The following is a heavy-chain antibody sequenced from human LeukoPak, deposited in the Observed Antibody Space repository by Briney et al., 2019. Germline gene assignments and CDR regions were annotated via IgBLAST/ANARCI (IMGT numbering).Heavy chain of an antibody. CDR1: GGSFSGYY. J-gene: IGHJ4*02. CDR2: INHSGST. V-gene: IGHV4-34*01. CDR3: ARQSAGLYCSGGSCTYYFGY. D-gene: IGHD2-15*01. Sequence: SETLSLTRAVYGGSFSGYYWSWIRQPPGKGLEWIGEINHSGSTNYNPSLKSRVTISVDTSKNQFSLKLSSVTAADTAVYYCARQSAGLYCSGGSCTYYFGYWGQGTLVTVSS.